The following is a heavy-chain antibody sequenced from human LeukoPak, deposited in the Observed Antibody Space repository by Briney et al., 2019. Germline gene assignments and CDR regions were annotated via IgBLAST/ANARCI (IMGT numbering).Heavy chain of an antibody. CDR1: GFTFGKYW. D-gene: IGHD3-3*01. CDR3: ARDQYDTWSRRGNFDS. CDR2: IKLDGSEK. J-gene: IGHJ4*02. V-gene: IGHV3-7*03. Sequence: GGSLRLSCVASGFTFGKYWMSWVRQAPGKGLEWVANIKLDGSEKNYVDSVKGRFAISRDNTKNSLYLQMNSLRAEDTAVFYCARDQYDTWSRRGNFDSWGQGTLVIVSS.